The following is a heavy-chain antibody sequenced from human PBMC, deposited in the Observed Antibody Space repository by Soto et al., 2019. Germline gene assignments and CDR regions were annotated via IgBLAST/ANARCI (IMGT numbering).Heavy chain of an antibody. Sequence: SETLSLTCTVSGVSVSSGSFYWAWIRQPPGKGLEWIGFGSYSGTTNYKPSLKSRVTISVDTSRSQISLKVSSLTAADTAVYYCARGATVTQYDYWGQGTLVTFSS. CDR2: GSYSGTT. D-gene: IGHD4-17*01. CDR3: ARGATVTQYDY. J-gene: IGHJ4*02. CDR1: GVSVSSGSFY. V-gene: IGHV4-61*01.